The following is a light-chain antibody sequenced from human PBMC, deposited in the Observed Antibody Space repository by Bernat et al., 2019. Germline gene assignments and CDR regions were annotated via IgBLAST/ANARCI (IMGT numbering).Light chain of an antibody. Sequence: EMVMTQSPATLSVSPGERATLSCRASQSVSSNLAWYQQKPGQAPRLLIYGASTRATGIPARFSGSGSGTDFTFTISSLQPEDIATYYCQQYDNLPLTFGGGTKVEIK. CDR1: QSVSSN. V-gene: IGKV3-15*01. J-gene: IGKJ4*01. CDR3: QQYDNLPLT. CDR2: GAS.